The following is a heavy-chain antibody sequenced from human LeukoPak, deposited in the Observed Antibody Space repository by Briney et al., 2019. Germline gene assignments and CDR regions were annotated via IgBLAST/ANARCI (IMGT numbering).Heavy chain of an antibody. CDR3: AREPEEQLWLRLYYCYGMDV. CDR2: SSSSSSTI. D-gene: IGHD5-18*01. V-gene: IGHV3-48*02. J-gene: IGHJ6*02. CDR1: GFTHRIYS. Sequence: PGGSLRLSCAASGFTHRIYSMNGLRQAPGKGLEWVSYSSSSSSTIYYADSVKGRFTISRDNAKNSLYLQMNSLRDEDTAVYYCAREPEEQLWLRLYYCYGMDVWGQGTTVTVSS.